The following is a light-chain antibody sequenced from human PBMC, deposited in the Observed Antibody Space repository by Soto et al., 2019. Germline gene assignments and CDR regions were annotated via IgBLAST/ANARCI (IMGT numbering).Light chain of an antibody. J-gene: IGLJ3*02. V-gene: IGLV3-1*01. CDR3: QAWDTTTGVV. CDR1: QLGDRY. CDR2: LDT. Sequence: SHELTQPPSVSVSPGQTASITCSGDQLGDRYANWYQQKPGQSPLLVISLDTKRPSGIPERFSGSNSGNTATLTISATQAMDEADYYCQAWDTTTGVVFGGGTKLTVL.